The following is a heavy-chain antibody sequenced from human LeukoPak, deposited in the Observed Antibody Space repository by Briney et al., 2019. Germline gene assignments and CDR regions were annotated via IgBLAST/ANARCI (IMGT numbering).Heavy chain of an antibody. V-gene: IGHV4-4*07. J-gene: IGHJ3*02. CDR3: ARGRNYYDSSGYYYESAFDI. Sequence: SETLSLTCTVPGGSTSSYYWSWIRQPAGKGLEWIGRIYTSGSTNYNPSLKSRVTMSVDTSKNQFSLKLSSVTAADTAVYYCARGRNYYDSSGYYYESAFDIWGQGTMVTVSS. D-gene: IGHD3-22*01. CDR1: GGSTSSYY. CDR2: IYTSGST.